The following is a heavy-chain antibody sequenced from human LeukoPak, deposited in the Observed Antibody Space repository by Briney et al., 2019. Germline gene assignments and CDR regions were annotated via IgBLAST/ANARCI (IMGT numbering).Heavy chain of an antibody. J-gene: IGHJ4*02. D-gene: IGHD1-7*01. CDR1: GFTFSSYA. CDR3: AKVRSGITGTNDY. CDR2: ISGSGGST. V-gene: IGHV3-23*01. Sequence: GGSLRLSCAASGFTFSSYAMSWVRQAPGKGLEWVSAISGSGGSTYYADSVKGRFTISRDNSKNTLHLQMNSLRAEDTAVYYCAKVRSGITGTNDYWGQGTLVTVSS.